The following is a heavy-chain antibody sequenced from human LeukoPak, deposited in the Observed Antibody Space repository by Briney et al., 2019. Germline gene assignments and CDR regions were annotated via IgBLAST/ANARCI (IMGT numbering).Heavy chain of an antibody. D-gene: IGHD3-3*01. CDR1: GGSISSGDYY. J-gene: IGHJ4*02. CDR3: ARVGYDFWSGYYYGFFDY. CDR2: IYYSGST. V-gene: IGHV4-30-4*01. Sequence: SETLSLTCTVSGGSISSGDYYWSWIRQPPGKGLEWIGYIYYSGSTYYNPSLKSRVTISVDTSKNQFSLKLSSVTAADTAVYYCARVGYDFWSGYYYGFFDYWGQGTLVTVSS.